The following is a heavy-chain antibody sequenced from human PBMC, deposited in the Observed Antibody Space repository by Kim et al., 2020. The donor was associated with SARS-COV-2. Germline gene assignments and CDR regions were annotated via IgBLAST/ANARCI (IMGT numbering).Heavy chain of an antibody. J-gene: IGHJ3*02. CDR1: GFTFSSYG. Sequence: GGSLRLSCAASGFTFSSYGMHWVRQAPGKGLEWVAVISYDGSNKYYADSVKGRFTISRDNSKNTLYLQMNSLRAEDTAVYYCAKDRGMVRGNDAFDIWGQGTMVTVSS. D-gene: IGHD3-10*01. CDR2: ISYDGSNK. V-gene: IGHV3-30*18. CDR3: AKDRGMVRGNDAFDI.